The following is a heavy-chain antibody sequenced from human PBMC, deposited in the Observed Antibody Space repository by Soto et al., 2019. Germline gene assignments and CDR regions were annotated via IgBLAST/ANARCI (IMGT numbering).Heavy chain of an antibody. V-gene: IGHV6-1*01. CDR1: GYSVSSNTAA. CDR3: ARGVAGSGFDL. D-gene: IGHD6-19*01. Sequence: QTLSLTCAISGYSVSSNTAAWNWIRSSPSRGLEWLGRTYYRSNWRHDYAVSVKSRITVNPDTSKNHFSLQLNSVTPDDTAVYYCARGVAGSGFDLWGQGTLVTVSS. J-gene: IGHJ4*02. CDR2: TYYRSNWRH.